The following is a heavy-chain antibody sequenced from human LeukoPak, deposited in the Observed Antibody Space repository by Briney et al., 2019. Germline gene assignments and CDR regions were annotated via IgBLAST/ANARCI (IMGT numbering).Heavy chain of an antibody. V-gene: IGHV4-4*07. CDR3: ARDSRYDFWSGYSLGFDP. Sequence: SETLSLTCTVSGGSISSDYWSWIRQPAGKGLEWIGRFYTGGSTNYNPSLKSRVTMSRDTSKNQFSLKLSSVTAADTAVYYCARDSRYDFWSGYSLGFDPWGQGTLVTVSS. CDR1: GGSISSDY. D-gene: IGHD3-3*01. J-gene: IGHJ5*02. CDR2: FYTGGST.